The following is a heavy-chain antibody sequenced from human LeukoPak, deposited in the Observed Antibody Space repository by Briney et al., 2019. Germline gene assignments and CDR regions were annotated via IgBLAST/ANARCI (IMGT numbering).Heavy chain of an antibody. D-gene: IGHD5-24*01. CDR3: ARDRYGDGFAHFDY. Sequence: ASLKVSCKASGYTFTYYAMHWVRQTPGQGLQWMGWITPGGGTNYPQKFQGRVAITWDTSITTAYMDLSRLTSDDTAVYYCARDRYGDGFAHFDYWGQGALVTVSS. J-gene: IGHJ4*02. CDR2: ITPGGGT. CDR1: GYTFTYYA. V-gene: IGHV1-2*02.